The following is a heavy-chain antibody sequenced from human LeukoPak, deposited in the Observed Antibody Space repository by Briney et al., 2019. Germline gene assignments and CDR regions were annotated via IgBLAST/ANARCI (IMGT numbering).Heavy chain of an antibody. CDR3: ARAAIYYYYGMDV. Sequence: SETLSLTCTVSGGSISSYYWSWIRQPPGKGLEWIGYIYYSGSTNYNPSLKSRVTISVDTSKNQFSLKLSSVTAADTAAYYCARAAIYYYYGMDVWGQGTTVTVSS. J-gene: IGHJ6*02. CDR2: IYYSGST. CDR1: GGSISSYY. V-gene: IGHV4-59*01.